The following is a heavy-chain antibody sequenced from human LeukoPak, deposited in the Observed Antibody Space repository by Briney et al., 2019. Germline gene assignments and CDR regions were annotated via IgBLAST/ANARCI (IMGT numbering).Heavy chain of an antibody. Sequence: GESLKISCKGSGYSFTSYWIGWVRQMPGKGLEWMGSIYPGDSDTRYSPSFEGQVTISADKSISTAYPQWSSLKASDTAMYYCARQSDYYGPVPNWGQGTLVTVSS. CDR2: IYPGDSDT. CDR1: GYSFTSYW. CDR3: ARQSDYYGPVPN. V-gene: IGHV5-51*01. D-gene: IGHD3-10*01. J-gene: IGHJ4*02.